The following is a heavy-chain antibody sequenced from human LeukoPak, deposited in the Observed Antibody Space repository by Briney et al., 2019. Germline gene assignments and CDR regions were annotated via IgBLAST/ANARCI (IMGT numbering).Heavy chain of an antibody. CDR2: TSGDEDST. V-gene: IGHV3-23*01. Sequence: GGSLRLSCAASGLTLKNFAMSWVRQAPGKGLEWLAVTSGDEDSTHYADSVRGHFVISTDNSKHTSFLHMNSLRAEDTAVYYCTIDLMTGFSSGWHFASWGQGTLVAVSS. CDR3: TIDLMTGFSSGWHFAS. CDR1: GLTLKNFA. J-gene: IGHJ4*02. D-gene: IGHD6-19*01.